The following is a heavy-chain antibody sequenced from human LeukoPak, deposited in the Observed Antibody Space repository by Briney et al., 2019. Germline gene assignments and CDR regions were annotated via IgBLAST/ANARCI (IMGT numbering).Heavy chain of an antibody. D-gene: IGHD1-1*01. CDR1: GFTFSDYY. V-gene: IGHV3-23*01. J-gene: IGHJ4*02. CDR3: AKVEGASKASVY. Sequence: GGSLRLSCAASGFTFSDYYMSWIRQAPGKGLEWVSAISGSGGSTYYADSVKGRFTISRDNSKNTLYLQMYSLRAEDTAVYYCAKVEGASKASVYWGQGALVTVSS. CDR2: ISGSGGST.